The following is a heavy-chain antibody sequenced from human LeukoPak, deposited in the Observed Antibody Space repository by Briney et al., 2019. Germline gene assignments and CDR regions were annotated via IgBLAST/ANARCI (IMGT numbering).Heavy chain of an antibody. Sequence: SETLSLTCTVSGGSISSGSYYWSWIRQPPGKGLEWIGYIYYSGSTNYNPSLKSRVTISVDTSKNQFSLKLSSVTAADTAVYYCARDYYDSSGYYYWFDPWGQGTLVTVSS. V-gene: IGHV4-61*01. J-gene: IGHJ5*02. CDR1: GGSISSGSYY. CDR2: IYYSGST. D-gene: IGHD3-22*01. CDR3: ARDYYDSSGYYYWFDP.